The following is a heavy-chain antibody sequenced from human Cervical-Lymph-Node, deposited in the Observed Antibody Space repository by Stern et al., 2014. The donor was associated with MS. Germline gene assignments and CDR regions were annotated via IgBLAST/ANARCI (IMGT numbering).Heavy chain of an antibody. CDR1: GGTFSKFP. V-gene: IGHV1-69*01. CDR3: ALSSETSDRWYSLGYDL. J-gene: IGHJ5*02. Sequence: QLVQSGAEVTKPGSSVKVSCKASGGTFSKFPSSWVRQAPGQGLEWMGWIFPVFGTPTYAQEFRGRVTSTADVSTSTVYMELSSLRSDDTAVYYCALSSETSDRWYSLGYDLWGQGTLVTVSS. D-gene: IGHD6-13*01. CDR2: IFPVFGTP.